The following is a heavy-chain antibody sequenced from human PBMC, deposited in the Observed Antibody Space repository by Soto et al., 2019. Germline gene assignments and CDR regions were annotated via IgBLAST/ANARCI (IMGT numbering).Heavy chain of an antibody. J-gene: IGHJ6*03. Sequence: SETLSLTCTVSGGSISSGGYYWSWIRQHPGKGLEWIGYIYYSGSTYYNPSLKSRVTISVDTSKNQFSLKLSSVTAADTAVYYCARGGYSHPYYYYYMDVWGKGTTVTVSS. CDR2: IYYSGST. CDR1: GGSISSGGYY. D-gene: IGHD2-15*01. V-gene: IGHV4-31*03. CDR3: ARGGYSHPYYYYYMDV.